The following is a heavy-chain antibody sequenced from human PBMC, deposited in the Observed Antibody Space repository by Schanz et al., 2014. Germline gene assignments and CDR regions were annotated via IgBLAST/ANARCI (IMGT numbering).Heavy chain of an antibody. J-gene: IGHJ4*02. CDR1: GFTFSKYG. V-gene: IGHV3-33*06. Sequence: QVQLVESGGGVVQPGRSLRLSCAASGFTFSKYGMHWVRQAPGKGLEWVAVIWYDGSNKDYADSVKGRFTISRDNAKYTLYLQMNSLRAEDPAVYYCVKLPGATGTTSHFDYWGQGTLVTVSS. CDR2: IWYDGSNK. D-gene: IGHD1-1*01. CDR3: VKLPGATGTTSHFDY.